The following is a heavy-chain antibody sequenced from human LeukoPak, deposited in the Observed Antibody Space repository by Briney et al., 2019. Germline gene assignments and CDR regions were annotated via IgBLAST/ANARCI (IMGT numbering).Heavy chain of an antibody. CDR2: ITGSGGST. CDR3: AKLKGSGWNLLYCDY. J-gene: IGHJ4*02. V-gene: IGHV3-23*01. D-gene: IGHD6-19*01. CDR1: GFTFSTHA. Sequence: SGGSLRLSCAASGFTFSTHAMNWVRQAPGKGLEWVSTITGSGGSTYYADSVKGRFTISRDNSKSTLDLQMNSLRAEDTAVYYCAKLKGSGWNLLYCDYWGQGTLVTVTP.